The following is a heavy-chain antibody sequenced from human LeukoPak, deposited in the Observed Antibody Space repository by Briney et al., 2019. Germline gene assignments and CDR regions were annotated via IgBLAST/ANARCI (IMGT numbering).Heavy chain of an antibody. CDR3: ARQAAAGNGYVDY. V-gene: IGHV5-51*01. J-gene: IGHJ4*02. D-gene: IGHD6-13*01. CDR2: IYPGDSDT. Sequence: GESLKISCKGSGYNFTSYWIGWVRQMPGKGLEWMGIIYPGDSDTRYSPSFQGQVTISADKSISTAYLQWSSLTASDTAMYYCARQAAAGNGYVDYWGQGTLVTVSS. CDR1: GYNFTSYW.